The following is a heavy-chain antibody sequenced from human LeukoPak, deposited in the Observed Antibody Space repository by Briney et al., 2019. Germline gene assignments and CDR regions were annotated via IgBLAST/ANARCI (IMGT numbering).Heavy chain of an antibody. CDR3: VKGGTTVVTPFDY. Sequence: PGRSLRLSCAASGFTFSSYAMHWVRQAPGKGLEWVTIISYDGSDKYYADSVKGRFNISRDNSKNTLYLQMSSLRAEDTAVYYCVKGGTTVVTPFDYWGQGTLVTVSS. J-gene: IGHJ4*02. D-gene: IGHD4-23*01. CDR2: ISYDGSDK. CDR1: GFTFSSYA. V-gene: IGHV3-30*18.